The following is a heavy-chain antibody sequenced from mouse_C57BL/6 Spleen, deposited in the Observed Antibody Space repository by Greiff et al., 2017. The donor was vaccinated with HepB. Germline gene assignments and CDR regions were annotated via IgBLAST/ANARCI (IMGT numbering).Heavy chain of an antibody. J-gene: IGHJ4*01. Sequence: VHLQQSGAELVRPGDSVTLSCKASGYTFTDYEMHWVKQTPVHGLEWIGAIDPETGGTAYNQKFKGKAILTADKSSSTAYMELRRLTSEDSAVYYCTRDGTTVGYARDYWGEGTSVTVSS. D-gene: IGHD1-1*01. CDR2: IDPETGGT. V-gene: IGHV1-15*01. CDR1: GYTFTDYE. CDR3: TRDGTTVGYARDY.